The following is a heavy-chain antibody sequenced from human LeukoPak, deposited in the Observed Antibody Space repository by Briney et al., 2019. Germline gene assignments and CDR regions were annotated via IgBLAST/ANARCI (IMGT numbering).Heavy chain of an antibody. J-gene: IGHJ3*02. D-gene: IGHD3-16*02. CDR2: IIPIFGTA. Sequence: ASVKVSCKASGGTFSSYAISWVRQAPGQGLEWMGRIIPIFGTANYAQKFQGRGTINTDESTRRAYMELSSLRSEDTAVYYCARGYYDYVWGSYRSNKDDAFDIWGQGTMVTVSS. V-gene: IGHV1-69*05. CDR3: ARGYYDYVWGSYRSNKDDAFDI. CDR1: GGTFSSYA.